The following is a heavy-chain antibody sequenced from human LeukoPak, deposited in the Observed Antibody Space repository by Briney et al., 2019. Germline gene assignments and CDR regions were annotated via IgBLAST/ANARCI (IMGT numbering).Heavy chain of an antibody. CDR3: ARGITIFGVVMTGYYYYMDV. V-gene: IGHV4-34*01. CDR1: GGSFSGYY. CDR2: INHSGST. J-gene: IGHJ6*03. Sequence: PSETLSLTCAVYGGSFSGYYWSWIRQPPGKGLEWIGEINHSGSTNYNPSLKSRVTISVDTSKNPFSLKLSSVTAADTAVYYCARGITIFGVVMTGYYYYMDVWGKGTAVTVSS. D-gene: IGHD3-3*01.